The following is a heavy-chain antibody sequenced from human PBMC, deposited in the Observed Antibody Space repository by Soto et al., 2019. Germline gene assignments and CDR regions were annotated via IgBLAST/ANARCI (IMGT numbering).Heavy chain of an antibody. J-gene: IGHJ4*02. CDR1: GFTFSDYY. CDR3: ARGGVRGTTSRGQVYN. D-gene: IGHD1-7*01. V-gene: IGHV3-11*06. CDR2: IISSSDYT. Sequence: QVQVVESGGGLVKPGGSLRLSCAASGFTFSDYYMNWIRQAPGKGLEWVSYIISSSDYTKYADSVKGRFTISRDNAKSSLYLQMNSLRAEDTAVYYCARGGVRGTTSRGQVYNWGQGTLVTVSS.